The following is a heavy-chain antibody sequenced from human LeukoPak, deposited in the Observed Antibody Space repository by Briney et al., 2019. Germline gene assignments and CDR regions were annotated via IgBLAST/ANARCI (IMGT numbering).Heavy chain of an antibody. CDR1: GFTFSSYA. D-gene: IGHD2-2*01. CDR2: ISGSGGST. V-gene: IGHV3-23*01. J-gene: IGHJ4*02. Sequence: GGSLRLSCAASGFTFSSYAMSWFRQAPGKGLEWVSAISGSGGSTYYADSVKGRFTISRDNSKNTLYLQMNSLRAEDRAVYYCAKDLGYCSSTSCYELDYWGQGTLVAVSS. CDR3: AKDLGYCSSTSCYELDY.